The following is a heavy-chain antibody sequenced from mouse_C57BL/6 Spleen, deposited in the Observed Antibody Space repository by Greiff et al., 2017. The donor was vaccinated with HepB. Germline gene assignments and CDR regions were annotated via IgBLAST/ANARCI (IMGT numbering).Heavy chain of an antibody. D-gene: IGHD1-1*01. V-gene: IGHV14-1*01. CDR1: GFNIKDYY. J-gene: IGHJ2*01. CDR3: TTYYGSSFYFDY. Sequence: VQLKESGAELVRPGASVKLSCTASGFNIKDYYMHWVKQRPEQGLEWIGRIDPEDGDTEYAPKFQGKATMTADTSSNTAYLQLSSLTSEDTAVYSCTTYYGSSFYFDYWGQGTTLTVSS. CDR2: IDPEDGDT.